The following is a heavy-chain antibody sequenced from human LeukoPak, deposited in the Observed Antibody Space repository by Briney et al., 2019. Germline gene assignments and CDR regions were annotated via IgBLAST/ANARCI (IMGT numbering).Heavy chain of an antibody. Sequence: PSETLSLTCTVSGGSINSYYWSWIRQPPGKGLEWVGYIYYRGSTNNNPSLKSRVTISVDTSKNQLSLKLSSVTAADTAVYYCARLNGAFYYYYYGMDVWGQGTTVTVSS. D-gene: IGHD4-17*01. CDR2: IYYRGST. CDR3: ARLNGAFYYYYYGMDV. V-gene: IGHV4-59*01. J-gene: IGHJ6*02. CDR1: GGSINSYY.